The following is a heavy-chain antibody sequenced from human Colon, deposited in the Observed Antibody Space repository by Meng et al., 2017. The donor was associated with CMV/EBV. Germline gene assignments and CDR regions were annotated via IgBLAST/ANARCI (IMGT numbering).Heavy chain of an antibody. D-gene: IGHD3-10*01. J-gene: IGHJ3*01. CDR2: IHPDDSNT. CDR3: ASPPGGYDAYDV. V-gene: IGHV5-51*01. CDR1: GYRFTSYW. Sequence: GESLKISCKVSGYRFTSYWIAWVRQKPGKGLEWMGMIHPDDSNTRYGPSFQGQVTISADKSISTAYLEWSSLKASDTAMYYCASPPGGYDAYDVWG.